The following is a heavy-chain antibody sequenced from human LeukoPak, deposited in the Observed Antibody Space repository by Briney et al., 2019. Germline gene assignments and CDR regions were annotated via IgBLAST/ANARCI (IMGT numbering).Heavy chain of an antibody. CDR3: TTSVVAATLFDY. V-gene: IGHV3-64*01. Sequence: PGGSLRLSCAASGFTFSSYAMHWVRQALGKGLEYVSAISSNGGSTYYANSVKGRFTISRDNSKNTLYLQMGSLRAEDMAVYYCTTSVVAATLFDYWGQGTLVTVSS. D-gene: IGHD2-15*01. CDR2: ISSNGGST. CDR1: GFTFSSYA. J-gene: IGHJ4*02.